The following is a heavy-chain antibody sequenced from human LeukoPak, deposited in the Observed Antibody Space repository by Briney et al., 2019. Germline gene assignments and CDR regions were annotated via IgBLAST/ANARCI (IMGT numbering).Heavy chain of an antibody. D-gene: IGHD6-13*01. CDR2: IYYSGST. Sequence: SETLSLTCTVSGGSISSYSWSWVRQPPGKGREGVGYIYYSGSTNYNPSLKSRVTISVDTSTNQFSLKLSSVTAADTAVYYCARRRGVSSSWYGGNYFDYWGQGTLVTVSS. CDR3: ARRRGVSSSWYGGNYFDY. J-gene: IGHJ4*02. V-gene: IGHV4-59*08. CDR1: GGSISSYS.